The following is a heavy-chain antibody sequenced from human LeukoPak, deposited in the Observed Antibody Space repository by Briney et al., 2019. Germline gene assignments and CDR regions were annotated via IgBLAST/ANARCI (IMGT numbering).Heavy chain of an antibody. CDR3: AREQSRYYFDY. Sequence: ASVKVSCKASGGTFSSDAISWVRQAPGQGLDWIGRIIPIIGITNYAQKFQGRVTITADKSTSTAYMELSSLRSEDTAVYYCAREQSRYYFDYWGQGALVTVSS. V-gene: IGHV1-69*04. J-gene: IGHJ4*02. CDR1: GGTFSSDA. D-gene: IGHD1-14*01. CDR2: IIPIIGIT.